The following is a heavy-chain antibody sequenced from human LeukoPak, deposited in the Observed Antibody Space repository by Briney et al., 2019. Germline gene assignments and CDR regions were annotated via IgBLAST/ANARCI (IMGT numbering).Heavy chain of an antibody. CDR1: GFSFITYS. V-gene: IGHV3-21*01. D-gene: IGHD3-3*01. CDR3: ARVHWRDAFDI. CDR2: ISSDSNYI. J-gene: IGHJ3*02. Sequence: GGSLRLSCVASGFSFITYSMNWVRQAPGKGLEWVSAISSDSNYIYYADSVKGRFTISRDNAKNSLYLQMNSLRAEDTAVYYCARVHWRDAFDIWGQGTMVTVSS.